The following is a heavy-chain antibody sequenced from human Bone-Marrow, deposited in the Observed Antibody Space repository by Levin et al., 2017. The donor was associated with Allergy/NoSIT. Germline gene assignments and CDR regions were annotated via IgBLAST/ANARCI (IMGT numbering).Heavy chain of an antibody. Sequence: SQTLSLTCTVSGGSTSRYFWSWIRQPPGKGLEWIGYIYYSGTTTYNPSLKSRVTISVDTSNNSFSLMLSSVTAADTAVYYCARGVRKEPHCSGGRCYDRSFWLEPWGQGPLVTVSS. D-gene: IGHD2-15*01. CDR3: ARGVRKEPHCSGGRCYDRSFWLEP. CDR2: IYYSGTT. J-gene: IGHJ5*02. CDR1: GGSTSRYF. V-gene: IGHV4-59*12.